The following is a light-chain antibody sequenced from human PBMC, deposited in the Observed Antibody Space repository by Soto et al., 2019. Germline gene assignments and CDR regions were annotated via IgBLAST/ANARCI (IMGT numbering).Light chain of an antibody. Sequence: QAVVTQEPSLTVSPGGTVTLTCGSSTGAVNSGHYPYWFQQKPGQAPRTMIYDTSTKHSWTPARFSGSLLGGKAALTLSCAQQEDEAEYSGFLSYSGALVFCGGTKLTVL. J-gene: IGLJ3*02. CDR3: FLSYSGALV. V-gene: IGLV7-46*01. CDR2: DTS. CDR1: TGAVNSGHY.